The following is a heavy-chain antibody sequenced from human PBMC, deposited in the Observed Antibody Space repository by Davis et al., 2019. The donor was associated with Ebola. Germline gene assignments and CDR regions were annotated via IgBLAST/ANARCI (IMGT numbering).Heavy chain of an antibody. CDR3: ARVGDDSSGYYSVQP. V-gene: IGHV1-46*01. Sequence: ASVEVSCKASGYTFTSYYMHWVRQAPGQGLEWMGIINPSGGSTSYAQKFQGRVTMTRNTSTSTVYMELSSLRSEDTAVYYCARVGDDSSGYYSVQPWGQGTLVTVSS. J-gene: IGHJ5*02. CDR1: GYTFTSYY. CDR2: INPSGGST. D-gene: IGHD3-22*01.